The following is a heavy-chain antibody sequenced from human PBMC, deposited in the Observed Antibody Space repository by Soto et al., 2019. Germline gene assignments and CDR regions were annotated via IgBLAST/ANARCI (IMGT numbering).Heavy chain of an antibody. CDR3: ARELTIFGVVIADYYYYGMDV. J-gene: IGHJ6*01. Sequence: ASVKVSCKASGYTFTGHYIHRVRQAPEQGPEWLGEISSESGGTRYAQKFQVRVTLTRDTSITTVYMDLSNLSPDDTAVYYCARELTIFGVVIADYYYYGMDVWGQGTTVNVSS. V-gene: IGHV1-2*02. D-gene: IGHD3-3*01. CDR1: GYTFTGHY. CDR2: ISSESGGT.